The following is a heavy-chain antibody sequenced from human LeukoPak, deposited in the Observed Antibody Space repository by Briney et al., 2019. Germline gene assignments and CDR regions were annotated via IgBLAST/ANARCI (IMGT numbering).Heavy chain of an antibody. V-gene: IGHV1-2*02. J-gene: IGHJ4*02. Sequence: ASVKVSCKASGYTFTGYYMHWVRQAPGQGLEWMGWINPNSGGTNYAQKFQGRVTMTRDTSISTAYMELSRLRSDDTAVYYCARVSQPAASFDYWGQGTLVTVSS. D-gene: IGHD6-13*01. CDR2: INPNSGGT. CDR1: GYTFTGYY. CDR3: ARVSQPAASFDY.